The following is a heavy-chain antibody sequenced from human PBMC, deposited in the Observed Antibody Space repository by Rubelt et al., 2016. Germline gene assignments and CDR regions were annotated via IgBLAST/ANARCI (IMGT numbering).Heavy chain of an antibody. Sequence: QVQLVQSGAEVKKPGSSVKVSCKASGGTFSSYAISWVRQAPGQGLEWMGGITPIFPGRVPLPPDESTGTAYMELSSLRSEDKAVYYCARTVLRFLEWLPGPYYFDYWGQGTLVTVSS. CDR3: ARTVLRFLEWLPGPYYFDY. J-gene: IGHJ4*02. CDR2: ITPI. CDR1: GGTFSSYA. D-gene: IGHD3-3*01. V-gene: IGHV1-69*01.